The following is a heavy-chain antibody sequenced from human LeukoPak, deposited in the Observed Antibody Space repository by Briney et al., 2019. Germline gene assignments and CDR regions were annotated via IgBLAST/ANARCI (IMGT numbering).Heavy chain of an antibody. CDR2: MNPNSGNT. CDR3: AREVTKKRGLYGYYYYYGMDV. J-gene: IGHJ6*02. D-gene: IGHD2-21*02. V-gene: IGHV1-8*01. Sequence: VASVKVSCTASGYTFTIYDINWVRQATGQGLEWMGWMNPNSGNTGYAQKFQGRVTMTRNTSISTAYMELSSLRSEDTAVYYCAREVTKKRGLYGYYYYYGMDVWGQGTTVTVSS. CDR1: GYTFTIYD.